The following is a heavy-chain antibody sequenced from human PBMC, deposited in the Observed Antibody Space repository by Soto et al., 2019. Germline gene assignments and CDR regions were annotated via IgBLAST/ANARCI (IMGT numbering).Heavy chain of an antibody. CDR3: AKEVGYSSSSDLDY. V-gene: IGHV3-23*01. CDR2: ISGSGGST. CDR1: GFTFSSYG. J-gene: IGHJ4*02. D-gene: IGHD6-6*01. Sequence: PGGSLRLSCAASGFTFSSYGMHWVRQAPGKGLEWVSAISGSGGSTYYADSVKGRFTISRGNSKNTLYLQMNSLRAEDTAVYYCAKEVGYSSSSDLDYWGQGTLVTVSS.